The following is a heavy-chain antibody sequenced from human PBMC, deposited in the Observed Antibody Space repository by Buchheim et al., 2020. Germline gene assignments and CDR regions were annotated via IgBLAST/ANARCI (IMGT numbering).Heavy chain of an antibody. CDR3: ARGGYSSSWYVWLTD. V-gene: IGHV3-30-3*01. D-gene: IGHD6-13*01. Sequence: QVQLVESGGGVVQPGRSLRLSCAASGFTFSSYAMHWVRQAPGKGLEWVAVISYDGSNKYYADSVKGRFTIFRDNSKNTLYLQMNSLRAEDTAVYYCARGGYSSSWYVWLTDWGQGTL. J-gene: IGHJ4*02. CDR1: GFTFSSYA. CDR2: ISYDGSNK.